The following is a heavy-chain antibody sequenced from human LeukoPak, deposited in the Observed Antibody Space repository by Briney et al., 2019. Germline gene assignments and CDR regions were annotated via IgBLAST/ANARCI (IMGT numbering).Heavy chain of an antibody. CDR1: GYTFTSYG. Sequence: GASVKVSCKASGYTFTSYGISWVRQAPGQGLEWMGWISAYNGNTNYAQKLQGRVTMTTDTSTSTAYMELRSLRSDDTAVYYCARGAAAAGPNKYYFDYWGQGTLVAVSS. J-gene: IGHJ4*02. CDR3: ARGAAAAGPNKYYFDY. CDR2: ISAYNGNT. V-gene: IGHV1-18*01. D-gene: IGHD6-13*01.